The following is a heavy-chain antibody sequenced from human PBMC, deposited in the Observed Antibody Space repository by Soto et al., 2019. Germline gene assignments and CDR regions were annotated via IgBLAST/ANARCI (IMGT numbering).Heavy chain of an antibody. CDR2: ISGRGGST. D-gene: IGHD3-10*01. J-gene: IGHJ6*02. Sequence: EVQLLESGGGLVQPGGSLRLSCAASGFTYSSYAMSWVRQAPGKGLEWVSAISGRGGSTYYADSVKGRFTISRDNSKNTLYLQMNSLRAEDTAVYYCAKDIITMGRGVIPTNYYYYGMDVWGQGTTVTVSS. CDR3: AKDIITMGRGVIPTNYYYYGMDV. CDR1: GFTYSSYA. V-gene: IGHV3-23*01.